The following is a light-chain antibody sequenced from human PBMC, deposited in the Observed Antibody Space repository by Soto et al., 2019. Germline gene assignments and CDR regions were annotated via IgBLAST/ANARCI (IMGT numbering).Light chain of an antibody. Sequence: IQMTQSPSSLSAALGERVAITGRASQGIKKYVAWYQQKPGKVPKLLIYAASSLQSGVPSRFSGSGSGTDFTLTISSLQPEDVATYYCQQYYSSPITFGQGTRLEIK. J-gene: IGKJ5*01. CDR2: AAS. CDR3: QQYYSSPIT. V-gene: IGKV1-27*01. CDR1: QGIKKY.